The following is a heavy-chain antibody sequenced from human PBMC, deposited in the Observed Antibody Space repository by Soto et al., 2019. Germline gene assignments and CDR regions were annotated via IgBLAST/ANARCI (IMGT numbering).Heavy chain of an antibody. D-gene: IGHD3-10*02. V-gene: IGHV1-69*12. J-gene: IGHJ6*02. Sequence: QVQLVQSGAEVKKPGSSVKVSCKASGGTFSSDAISWVRQAPGQGLEWMGGIIPIFGTANYAKKFQGRVTMTAEESTSTAYMEMSSLISEDTAVYYCARDQDVRNYRGMDVWGQGTTVTVSS. CDR3: ARDQDVRNYRGMDV. CDR2: IIPIFGTA. CDR1: GGTFSSDA.